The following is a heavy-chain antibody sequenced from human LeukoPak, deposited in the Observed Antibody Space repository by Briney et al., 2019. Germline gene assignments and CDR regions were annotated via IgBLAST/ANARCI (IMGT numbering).Heavy chain of an antibody. V-gene: IGHV3-7*03. CDR3: ARSNSGWYNYFDY. J-gene: IGHJ4*02. CDR2: IKQDGSEK. D-gene: IGHD6-19*01. Sequence: GGSLRLSCAASGFTFSSYWMSWVRQAPGKGLEWVANIKQDGSEKYYVDSVKGRFTISRDNAKNSLYLQMNSLRAEDTALYYCARSNSGWYNYFDYWGQGTLVTVSP. CDR1: GFTFSSYW.